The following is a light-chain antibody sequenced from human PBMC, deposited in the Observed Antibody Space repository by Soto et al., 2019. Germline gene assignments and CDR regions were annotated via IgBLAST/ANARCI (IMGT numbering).Light chain of an antibody. V-gene: IGKV3-20*01. Sequence: EIVLTQSPGTLSLSPGERASLSCRASQSVSNNYLAWYQQKPGQAPRLLIYDASSRATGIPDRFSASGSGTDFTLTISRLEPEDFAVYYCQQYGRSLTFGGGTKVEIK. CDR1: QSVSNNY. CDR2: DAS. CDR3: QQYGRSLT. J-gene: IGKJ4*01.